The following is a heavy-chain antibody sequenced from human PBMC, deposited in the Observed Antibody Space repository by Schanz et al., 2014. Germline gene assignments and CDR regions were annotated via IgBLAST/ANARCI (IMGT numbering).Heavy chain of an antibody. CDR2: IKEDGSKK. V-gene: IGHV3-7*01. J-gene: IGHJ3*01. CDR3: ARDSRYCTGVDCKGDAFDL. D-gene: IGHD2-8*02. Sequence: DVQLVESGGGLVQPGGSLRLSCADSGFTFTGHWMSWVRQAPGKGLEWVANIKEDGSKKYYVDSVRGRFTISRDNAKNSLYLQLNSLTAEDTAVYHCARDSRYCTGVDCKGDAFDLWGQGTLVTVSS. CDR1: GFTFTGHW.